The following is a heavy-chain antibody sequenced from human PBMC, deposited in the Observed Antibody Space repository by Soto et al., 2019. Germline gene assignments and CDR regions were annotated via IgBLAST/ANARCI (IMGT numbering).Heavy chain of an antibody. CDR3: ARLIGSSSWFDL. J-gene: IGHJ5*02. CDR2: IFPDDSDT. V-gene: IGHV5-51*01. CDR1: GYSFTTNW. Sequence: GSLKISCKVSGYSFTTNWIAWVRQRPGKGLEWMGSIFPDDSDTRYSPSFQGQVTISVDKAVTTAYLQWSSLKASDSAMYYCARLIGSSSWFDLWGQGALVTVS. D-gene: IGHD2-2*01.